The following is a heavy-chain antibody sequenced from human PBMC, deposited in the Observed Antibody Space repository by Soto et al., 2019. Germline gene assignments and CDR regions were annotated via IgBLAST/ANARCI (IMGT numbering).Heavy chain of an antibody. J-gene: IGHJ4*02. D-gene: IGHD3-22*01. CDR1: GYTFTSYG. Sequence: QVQLVQSGAEVKKPGASVKVSCKASGYTFTSYGISWVRQAPGQGLEWMGWISAYNGNTNYAQKLQGRVPMTTDTSTSTAYMELRSLSSDDAAVYYCAGPPPPRTYYDDSTGYHSFDYWGQGTLVTVSS. CDR3: AGPPPPRTYYDDSTGYHSFDY. V-gene: IGHV1-18*04. CDR2: ISAYNGNT.